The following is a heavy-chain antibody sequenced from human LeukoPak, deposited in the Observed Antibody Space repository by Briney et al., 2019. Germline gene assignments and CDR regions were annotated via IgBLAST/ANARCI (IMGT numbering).Heavy chain of an antibody. D-gene: IGHD6-6*01. CDR1: GGSISSSSYY. V-gene: IGHV4-39*07. CDR2: IYYSGST. CDR3: ARAAKQLYDP. J-gene: IGHJ5*02. Sequence: PSETLSPTCTVSGGSISSSSYYWGWIRQPPGKGLEWIGSIYYSGSTYYNPSLKSRVTISVDTSKNQFSLKLSSVTAADTAVYYCARAAKQLYDPWGQGTLVTVSS.